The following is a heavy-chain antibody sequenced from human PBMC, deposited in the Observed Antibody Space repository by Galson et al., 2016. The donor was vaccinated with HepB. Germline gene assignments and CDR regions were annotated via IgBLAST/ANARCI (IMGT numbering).Heavy chain of an antibody. J-gene: IGHJ6*02. CDR2: FYHPGST. V-gene: IGHV4-30-2*01. Sequence: TLSLTCAVSGVSISSDGFSWSWIRQAPGKGLEWIGYFYHPGSTFYNPSLKSRVTISVDRSKNQFSLRLSSVTAADTAVYYCARGRDLELINGMAVWGQAPTVTVSS. CDR3: ARGRDLELINGMAV. CDR1: GVSISSDGFS. D-gene: IGHD1-1*01.